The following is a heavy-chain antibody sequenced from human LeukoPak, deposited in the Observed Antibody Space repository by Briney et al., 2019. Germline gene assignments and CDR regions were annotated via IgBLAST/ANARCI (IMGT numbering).Heavy chain of an antibody. Sequence: GGSLRLSCAASGFTFSSYEMNWVRQAPGKGLEWVSYISSSGTAIYYADSVKGRFTISRDNAKNSLYLQMNSLRAEDTAVYYCARESPSYGGDVFDYWGQGTLVTVSS. CDR1: GFTFSSYE. D-gene: IGHD4-23*01. V-gene: IGHV3-48*03. J-gene: IGHJ4*02. CDR3: ARESPSYGGDVFDY. CDR2: ISSSGTAI.